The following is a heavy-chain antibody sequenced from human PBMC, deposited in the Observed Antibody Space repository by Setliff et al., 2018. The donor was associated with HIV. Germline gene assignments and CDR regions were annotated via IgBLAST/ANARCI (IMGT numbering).Heavy chain of an antibody. D-gene: IGHD3-3*01. CDR2: IIPILGVA. CDR3: VRGVQSPPHYSYYYMDV. CDR1: RSTFNSHT. J-gene: IGHJ6*03. V-gene: IGHV1-69*02. Sequence: SVKVSCKASRSTFNSHTTNWVRQAPGQGPDWMGRIIPILGVANYAQRFQGKVTITADKSTSTAYMELTSLRFDDTAMYYCVRGVQSPPHYSYYYMDVWGEGTMVTVSS.